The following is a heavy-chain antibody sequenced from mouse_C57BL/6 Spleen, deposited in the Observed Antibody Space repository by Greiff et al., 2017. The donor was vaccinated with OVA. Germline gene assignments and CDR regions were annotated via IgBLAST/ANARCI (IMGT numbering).Heavy chain of an antibody. V-gene: IGHV1-66*01. Sequence: VKLMESGPELVKPGASVKISCTASGYSFTSYSIPWVKQRPGQGLEWIGWIYPGSGNTTYDEKFKGKATLTADTSSSTAYIQLSSLTAEDTAVYYWANERGAYWGQGTLVTVSA. CDR3: ANERGAY. CDR1: GYSFTSYS. CDR2: IYPGSGNT. J-gene: IGHJ3*01.